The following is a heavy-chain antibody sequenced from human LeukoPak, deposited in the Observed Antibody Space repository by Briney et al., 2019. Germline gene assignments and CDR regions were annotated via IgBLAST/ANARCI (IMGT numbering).Heavy chain of an antibody. CDR1: GGSFSGYY. Sequence: PSETLSLTCAVYGGSFSGYYWSWIRQPPGKGLEWIGEINHSGSTNYNPSLKSRVTISVDTSKNQFSLKLSSVTAADTAVYYCVRVSRIAAAGTGWFDPWGQGTLVTVSS. D-gene: IGHD6-13*01. V-gene: IGHV4-34*01. CDR2: INHSGST. CDR3: VRVSRIAAAGTGWFDP. J-gene: IGHJ5*02.